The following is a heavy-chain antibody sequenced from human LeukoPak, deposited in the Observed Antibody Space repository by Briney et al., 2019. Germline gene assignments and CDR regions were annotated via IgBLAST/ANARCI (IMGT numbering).Heavy chain of an antibody. D-gene: IGHD3-22*01. J-gene: IGHJ4*02. CDR1: GFTFSSYT. CDR3: ARGGVTLIVPIL. V-gene: IGHV3-21*01. CDR2: ISGSNSYI. Sequence: PGGSLRLSCAASGFTFSSYTMHWIRQAPEKGLEWVSSISGSNSYIFYADSVKGRFTVSRDNAKDSLYLQMNSLRAEDTAVYYCARGGVTLIVPILWGQGTLVTVSS.